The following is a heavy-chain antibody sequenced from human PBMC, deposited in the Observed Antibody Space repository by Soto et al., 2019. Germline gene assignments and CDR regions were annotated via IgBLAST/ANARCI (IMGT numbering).Heavy chain of an antibody. CDR1: GGSISSGGYY. J-gene: IGHJ5*02. CDR3: ARQWYDILATFPHVWFDP. D-gene: IGHD5-12*01. CDR2: IYYSGST. Sequence: LSLTCTVSGGSISSGGYYWSWIRQHPGKGLEWIGYIYYSGSTYYNPSLKSRVTISVDTAKNQFSLKLSSVTVADTTLYYCARQWYDILATFPHVWFDPWGQGTLVTVSS. V-gene: IGHV4-31*03.